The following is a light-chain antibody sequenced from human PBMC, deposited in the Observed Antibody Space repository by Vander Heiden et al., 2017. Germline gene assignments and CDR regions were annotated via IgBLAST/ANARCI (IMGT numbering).Light chain of an antibody. CDR1: QSVLYSSNNKNY. CDR3: QQYYSTPLT. J-gene: IGKJ4*01. Sequence: DIVMTQSPDSLAVSLGERATINCKYSQSVLYSSNNKNYLAWYQKKPGQPPKLLIYWAATRESGVPDRFSGSGSGTDFTLTISSLQAEDVAVYYCQQYYSTPLTFGGGTKVEIK. V-gene: IGKV4-1*01. CDR2: WAA.